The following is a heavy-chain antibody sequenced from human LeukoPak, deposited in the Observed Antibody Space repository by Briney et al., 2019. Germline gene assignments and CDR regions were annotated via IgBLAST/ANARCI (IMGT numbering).Heavy chain of an antibody. CDR2: IKEDGSEK. Sequence: PGGSLRLSCAASEVTFSSYWMTWVRQAPGKGPEWVANIKEDGSEKYYVDSVKGRFTISKDNAKKSLYLQMNSLRPEDTAVYYCARGPYYDVFFDYWGQGTLVTVSS. J-gene: IGHJ4*02. D-gene: IGHD3-16*01. V-gene: IGHV3-7*01. CDR3: ARGPYYDVFFDY. CDR1: EVTFSSYW.